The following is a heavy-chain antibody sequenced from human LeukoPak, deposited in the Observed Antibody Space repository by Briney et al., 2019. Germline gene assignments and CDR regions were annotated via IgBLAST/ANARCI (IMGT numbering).Heavy chain of an antibody. J-gene: IGHJ6*02. CDR2: IIPILGIA. CDR1: GGTFSSYA. D-gene: IGHD3-10*01. CDR3: ARVTTMVRGVISGMDV. V-gene: IGHV1-69*04. Sequence: ASVKVSCKASGGTFSSYAISWVRQAPGQGLEWMGRIIPILGIANYALKFQGRVTITADKSTSTAYMELSSLRSEDTAVYYCARVTTMVRGVISGMDVWGQGTTVTVSS.